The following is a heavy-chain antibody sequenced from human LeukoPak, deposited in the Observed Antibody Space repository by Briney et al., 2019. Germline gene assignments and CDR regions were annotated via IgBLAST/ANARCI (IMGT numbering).Heavy chain of an antibody. Sequence: PSETLSLTCTVSGGSTSSFFWSWIRQPPGKGLEWIGSMHYSGDTKYNPSLKSRVSLSIDTSNQQFSLRLSSVTAADTAVYYCARDLELERNRWNYFESWGQGTLVTVSS. D-gene: IGHD1-1*01. V-gene: IGHV4-59*01. CDR2: MHYSGDT. CDR3: ARDLELERNRWNYFES. CDR1: GGSTSSFF. J-gene: IGHJ4*02.